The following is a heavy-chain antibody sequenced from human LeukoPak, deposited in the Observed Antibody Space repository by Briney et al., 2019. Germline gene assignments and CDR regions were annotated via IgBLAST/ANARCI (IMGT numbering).Heavy chain of an antibody. CDR3: AKSITMVRGVIITSNYLDY. D-gene: IGHD3-10*01. V-gene: IGHV3-23*01. J-gene: IGHJ4*02. Sequence: GGSLRLSCAASGFTFSSYAMSRIRQAPGKGLEWVSAISGSGGSTYYADSVKGRFTISRDNSKNTLYLQMNSLRAEDTAVYYCAKSITMVRGVIITSNYLDYWGQGTLVTVSS. CDR2: ISGSGGST. CDR1: GFTFSSYA.